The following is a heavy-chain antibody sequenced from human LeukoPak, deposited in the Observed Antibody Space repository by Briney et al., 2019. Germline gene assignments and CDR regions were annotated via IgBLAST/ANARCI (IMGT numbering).Heavy chain of an antibody. J-gene: IGHJ4*02. CDR3: ARGAYCGGDCYFWVTGDYYFDY. CDR2: MNPNSGDT. V-gene: IGHV1-2*02. CDR1: GYTFTGYY. Sequence: ASVKVSCKASGYTFTGYYMHWVRQAPGQGLEWMGWMNPNSGDTNHAQKFQGRVTMTRDTSISTGYMELSRLRSDDTAVYYCARGAYCGGDCYFWVTGDYYFDYWGQGTLVTVSS. D-gene: IGHD2-21*02.